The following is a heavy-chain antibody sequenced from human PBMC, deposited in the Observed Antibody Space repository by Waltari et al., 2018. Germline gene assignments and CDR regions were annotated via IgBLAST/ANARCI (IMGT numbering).Heavy chain of an antibody. D-gene: IGHD1-26*01. CDR1: GFTPSGYG. CDR2: ITSSDYI. J-gene: IGHJ4*02. V-gene: IGHV3-21*01. Sequence: EVHLVESGGGLVKPGGSLSLSFAASGFTPSGYGMNWVRQAPGKGLEWVSFITSSDYINYADSVKGRFTISRDNAKNSLYLQMNSLRVEDTAVYYCARDEVHVGPTKVAISFDYWGQGTLVTVSS. CDR3: ARDEVHVGPTKVAISFDY.